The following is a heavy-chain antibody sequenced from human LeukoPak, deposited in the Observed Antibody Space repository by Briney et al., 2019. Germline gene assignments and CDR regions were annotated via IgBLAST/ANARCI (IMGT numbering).Heavy chain of an antibody. CDR2: IYYSGST. CDR1: GFTFSSYS. D-gene: IGHD6-6*01. J-gene: IGHJ6*03. V-gene: IGHV4-39*07. Sequence: GSLRLSCAASGFTFSSYSMNWVRQAPGKGLEWIGSIYYSGSTYYNPSLKSRVTISVDTSKNQFSLKLSSVTAADTAVYYCARAPYSSSSLDTYYYYYYMDVWGKGTTVTVSS. CDR3: ARAPYSSSSLDTYYYYYYMDV.